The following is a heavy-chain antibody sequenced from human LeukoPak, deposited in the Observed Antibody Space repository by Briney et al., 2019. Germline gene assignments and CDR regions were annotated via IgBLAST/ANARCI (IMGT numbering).Heavy chain of an antibody. CDR2: ISSSGSYT. CDR1: GFTFSSYN. CDR3: TRDPSDC. J-gene: IGHJ4*02. V-gene: IGHV3-21*01. Sequence: GGSLRLSCVPSGFTFSSYNMNWVRQAPGKRLEWVSSISSSGSYTFYADSLKGRFTISRDNAKNSLFLQMNSLTAEDTAVYYCTRDPSDCWGQGTLVTVSS.